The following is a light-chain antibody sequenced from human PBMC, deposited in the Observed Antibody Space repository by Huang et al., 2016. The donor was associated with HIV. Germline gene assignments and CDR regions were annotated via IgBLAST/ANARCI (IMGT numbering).Light chain of an antibody. CDR2: GAS. CDR1: QNVNIN. Sequence: EIVMTQSPATRSVSPGGRATLSCRASQNVNINLAWYQRKPGQAPRLLIYGASTRASGIADRFSGGGSGTDFTLTISSLQSEDFAVYYCQQYDKWPQTFGQGTKVEIK. V-gene: IGKV3-15*01. CDR3: QQYDKWPQT. J-gene: IGKJ1*01.